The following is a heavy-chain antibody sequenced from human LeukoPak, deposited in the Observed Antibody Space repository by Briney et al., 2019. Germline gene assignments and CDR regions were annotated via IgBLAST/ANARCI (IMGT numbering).Heavy chain of an antibody. Sequence: GASVKVSCKASGYTFTSYDINWVRQATGQGLEWMGWMNPNSGNTGYAQKFQGRVTITRNTSISTAYMELSSLRSEDTAVYYCARYSSSWAWGSEYFQHWGQGTLVTVSS. J-gene: IGHJ1*01. V-gene: IGHV1-8*03. CDR3: ARYSSSWAWGSEYFQH. CDR1: GYTFTSYD. D-gene: IGHD6-13*01. CDR2: MNPNSGNT.